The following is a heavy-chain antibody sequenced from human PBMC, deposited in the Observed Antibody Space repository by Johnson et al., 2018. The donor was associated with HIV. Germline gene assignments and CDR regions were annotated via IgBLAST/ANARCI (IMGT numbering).Heavy chain of an antibody. V-gene: IGHV3-66*01. CDR3: ARAYSYGAFDI. CDR1: GFTVSTNY. CDR2: IYSGDTT. J-gene: IGHJ3*02. D-gene: IGHD5-18*01. Sequence: VQLVESGGGLVQPGGSLRLSCASGFTVSTNYMSWVRQAPGKGLEWVPVIYSGDTTYYADSVKGIFTISRDNSKNTLYLQMNSLRAEDTAVYYCARAYSYGAFDIWGQGTMVTVSS.